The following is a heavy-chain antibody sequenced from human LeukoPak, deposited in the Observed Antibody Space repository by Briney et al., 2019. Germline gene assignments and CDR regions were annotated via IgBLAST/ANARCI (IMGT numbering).Heavy chain of an antibody. V-gene: IGHV3-23*01. CDR3: AKAREYCSSTDCYPTFDY. CDR1: GFTLSSYA. Sequence: GGSLRLSCAASGFTLSSYAMTWVRQAPGKGLEWVSTFSGSGGGTFYVDSVKGRFTISRDNSKNTLYLQMNSLRAEDTAVYYCAKAREYCSSTDCYPTFDYWGQGTLVTVSS. D-gene: IGHD2-2*01. CDR2: FSGSGGGT. J-gene: IGHJ4*02.